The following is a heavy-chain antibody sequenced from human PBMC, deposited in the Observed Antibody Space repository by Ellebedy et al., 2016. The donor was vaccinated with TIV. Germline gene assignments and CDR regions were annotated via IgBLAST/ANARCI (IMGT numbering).Heavy chain of an antibody. CDR1: GFTFSTYA. D-gene: IGHD3-10*01. CDR2: ISGSGGNT. V-gene: IGHV3-23*01. Sequence: GESLKISCAASGFTFSTYAMNWVRQAPGTGLEWVSAISGSGGNTYYADSVKGRFTISRDNSKNTLYLQMNSLRAEDTAVYYCARDLLPYGSGSYFDYWGQGTLVTVSS. CDR3: ARDLLPYGSGSYFDY. J-gene: IGHJ4*02.